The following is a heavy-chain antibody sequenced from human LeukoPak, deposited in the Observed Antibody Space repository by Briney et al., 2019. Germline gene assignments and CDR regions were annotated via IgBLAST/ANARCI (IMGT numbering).Heavy chain of an antibody. CDR3: AKDRGTVTSNWFDP. CDR2: IWYDGSNK. Sequence: GGSLRLSCAASGFTFSSYGMHWVRQAPGKGLEWVAVIWYDGSNKYYADSVKGRFTISRDNSKNTLYLQMNSLRAEDTAVYYCAKDRGTVTSNWFDPWGQGTLVTVSS. D-gene: IGHD4-17*01. J-gene: IGHJ5*02. CDR1: GFTFSSYG. V-gene: IGHV3-33*06.